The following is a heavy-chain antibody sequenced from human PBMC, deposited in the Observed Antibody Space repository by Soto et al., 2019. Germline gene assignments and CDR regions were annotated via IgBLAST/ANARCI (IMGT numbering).Heavy chain of an antibody. Sequence: EVQLLESGGDLVQPGGSLRLSCAASGFTFSTYAMSWVRQAPGKGLDWVSTINTNGDTAYYSASVKARFTISRDNSKDTLFLQMNSLRAAYTALYFCVLAARFGGSYWGQGTLVTVSS. V-gene: IGHV3-23*01. CDR1: GFTFSTYA. CDR3: VLAARFGGSY. CDR2: INTNGDTA. J-gene: IGHJ4*02. D-gene: IGHD1-26*01.